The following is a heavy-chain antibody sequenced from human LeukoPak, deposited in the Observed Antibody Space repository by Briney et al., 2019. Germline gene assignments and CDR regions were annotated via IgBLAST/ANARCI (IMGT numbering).Heavy chain of an antibody. V-gene: IGHV3-53*01. D-gene: IGHD3-22*01. Sequence: GGSLRLSCAASGFTVSSNYMSWVRQAPGKGLEWVSVIYSGGGTYYADSVKGRFTISRDNSKNTLWLQMNSLRAEDTAVYYCARATYYYETSGYYHFDYWGQGALVTVSS. CDR3: ARATYYYETSGYYHFDY. CDR2: IYSGGGT. J-gene: IGHJ4*02. CDR1: GFTVSSNY.